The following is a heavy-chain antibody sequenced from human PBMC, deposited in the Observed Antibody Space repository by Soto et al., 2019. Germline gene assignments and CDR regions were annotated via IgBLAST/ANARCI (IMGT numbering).Heavy chain of an antibody. CDR3: ARDPLHYYDCSSDY. CDR2: ISSSSSYI. Sequence: EVQLVESGGGLVKPGGSLRLSCAASGFTFSSYSMNWVRQAPGKGLEWVSSISSSSSYIYYADSVKGRFTISRDNAKNSLYLQMNSLRAEDTAVYYCARDPLHYYDCSSDYWGQGTLVTVSS. V-gene: IGHV3-21*01. D-gene: IGHD3-22*01. CDR1: GFTFSSYS. J-gene: IGHJ4*02.